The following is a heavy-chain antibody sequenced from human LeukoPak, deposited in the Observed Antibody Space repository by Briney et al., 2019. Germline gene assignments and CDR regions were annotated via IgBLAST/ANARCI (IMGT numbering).Heavy chain of an antibody. CDR1: GFSFSSYA. J-gene: IGHJ4*02. CDR3: ARGISGSYFFDY. CDR2: TSYDGSNK. Sequence: GRSLRLSCAASGFSFSSYAMHWVRQAPGKGLEWGAVTSYDGSNKYYADSVKGRFTISRDNSKNTLYLEMNSLRAEDTAVYYCARGISGSYFFDYWGQGTLVTVSS. V-gene: IGHV3-30*01. D-gene: IGHD1-26*01.